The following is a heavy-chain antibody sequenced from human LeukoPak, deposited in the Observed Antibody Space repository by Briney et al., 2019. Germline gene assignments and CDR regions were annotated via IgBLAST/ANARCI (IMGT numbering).Heavy chain of an antibody. CDR2: INPRDSNT. D-gene: IGHD6-19*01. J-gene: IGHJ5*02. Sequence: GESPKISCWGSGYTFSSYLIGWLRQMPGKGLEWMGIINPRDSNTRYSPSFEGQVTISADKSINTAYLQWSSLKASDTGMYYCARQRDSSIYRVRFDPWGQGTLVTVSS. CDR3: ARQRDSSIYRVRFDP. V-gene: IGHV5-51*01. CDR1: GYTFSSYL.